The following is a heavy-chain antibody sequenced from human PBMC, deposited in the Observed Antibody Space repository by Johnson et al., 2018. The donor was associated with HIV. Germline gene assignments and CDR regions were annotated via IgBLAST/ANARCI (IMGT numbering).Heavy chain of an antibody. CDR3: ARGSGVGAFDI. D-gene: IGHD7-27*01. CDR1: GFTFSDYY. CDR2: ITSSGTSS. V-gene: IGHV3-11*04. J-gene: IGHJ3*02. Sequence: QVQLVESGGGVVQPGRSLRLSCAASGFTFSDYYMIWIRQAPGKGLEWLSYITSSGTSSYYADSVKGRLTISRDNAKNSLYLQMNSLRAEDTAVYYCARGSGVGAFDIWGQGTMVTVSS.